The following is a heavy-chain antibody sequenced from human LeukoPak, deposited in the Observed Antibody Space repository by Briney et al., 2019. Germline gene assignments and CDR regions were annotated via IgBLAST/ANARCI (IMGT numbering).Heavy chain of an antibody. CDR3: SRENGAFSPFGY. D-gene: IGHD2-8*01. J-gene: IGHJ4*02. Sequence: SGTLSLTCGVSGGSITSTNWWSWVRPPPGQGLEWIGEVSLSGLTNYNPSLSSRVIMALDTSKNHLSLHLTSVTAADTAVYYCSRENGAFSPFGYWGQGYLVTVLS. CDR2: VSLSGLT. CDR1: GGSITSTNW. V-gene: IGHV4-4*02.